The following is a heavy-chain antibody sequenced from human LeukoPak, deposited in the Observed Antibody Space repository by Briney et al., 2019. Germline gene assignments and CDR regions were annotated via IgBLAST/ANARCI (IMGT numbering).Heavy chain of an antibody. CDR1: GDSINGHH. V-gene: IGHV4-59*08. CDR2: IHYKGST. CDR3: ARRDTGWNYCDY. D-gene: IGHD6-19*01. J-gene: IGHJ4*02. Sequence: SETLSLTCTISGDSINGHHWSWIRQPPGKRLEWIGDIHYKGSTNYNLSLKSRVTISVDTSKNHLSLNLTSVLAADTAIYYCARRDTGWNYCDYWGQGVLVTVSS.